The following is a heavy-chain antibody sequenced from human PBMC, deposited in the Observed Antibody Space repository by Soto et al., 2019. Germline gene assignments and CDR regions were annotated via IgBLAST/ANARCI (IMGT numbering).Heavy chain of an antibody. CDR1: GFTFSSYA. CDR3: AKDDDYSGSGSLAY. J-gene: IGHJ4*02. Sequence: VQLLESGGGLVQPGESLRISCTASGFTFSSYAMAWVRQGPGKGLEWVSVISDSGDATYYADSVVGRFTISRDNSKNTLYLQMNILRADDTALYYCAKDDDYSGSGSLAYWGLGTLVTVSS. V-gene: IGHV3-23*01. CDR2: ISDSGDAT. D-gene: IGHD3-10*01.